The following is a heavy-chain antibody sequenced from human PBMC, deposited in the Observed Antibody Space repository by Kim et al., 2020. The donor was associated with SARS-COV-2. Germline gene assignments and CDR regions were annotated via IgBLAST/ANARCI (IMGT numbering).Heavy chain of an antibody. V-gene: IGHV3-48*03. CDR3: ERNLPMDV. CDR2: GRDK. J-gene: IGHJ6*02. Sequence: GRDKNNTDAVKGRFTISRDNARKSLYLQMDSLRAEDSAIYYCERNLPMDVWGQGTTVTVSS.